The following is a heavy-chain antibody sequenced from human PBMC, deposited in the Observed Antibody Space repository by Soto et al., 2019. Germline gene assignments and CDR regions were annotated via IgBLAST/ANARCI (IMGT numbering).Heavy chain of an antibody. CDR2: INSGGTDT. CDR3: ARDPANGRSDLDY. D-gene: IGHD2-8*01. CDR1: GFAFSSIY. V-gene: IGHV3-74*01. Sequence: GESLKISCAASGFAFSSIYMHWVRQAPGKGLVWVSRINSGGTDTNYADSVKGRFTISSDNARNTLFLQMNSLTAEDTGVYYCARDPANGRSDLDYWGQGTLVTVSS. J-gene: IGHJ4*02.